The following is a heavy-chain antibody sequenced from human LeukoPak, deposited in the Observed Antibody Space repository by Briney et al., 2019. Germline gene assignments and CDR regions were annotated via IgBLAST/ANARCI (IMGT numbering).Heavy chain of an antibody. J-gene: IGHJ5*02. CDR1: GFTFSSYA. V-gene: IGHV3-23*01. CDR2: ISGSGGST. Sequence: GGSLRLSCAASGFTFSSYAMSWVRQAPGKGLEWVSAISGSGGSTYYADSVKGRFTISRDNSKNTLYLQMNSLRAEDTAVYYCAKDSGVLGSGSYDWFDPWGQGTLVTVSS. D-gene: IGHD3-10*01. CDR3: AKDSGVLGSGSYDWFDP.